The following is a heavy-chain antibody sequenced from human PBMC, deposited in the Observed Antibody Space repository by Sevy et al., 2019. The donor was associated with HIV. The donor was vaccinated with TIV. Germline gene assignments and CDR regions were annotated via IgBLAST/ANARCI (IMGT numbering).Heavy chain of an antibody. CDR1: GGTFSTYG. CDR3: ARAWGNGWYYFDY. D-gene: IGHD6-19*01. Sequence: ATVKVSCKASGGTFSTYGISWVRQAPGQGPEWMGGIIPILGTVNYAQKFQGRVTITADESTKTAYMELSSLRSEDTAVYYCARAWGNGWYYFDYWGQETLVTVSS. J-gene: IGHJ4*02. V-gene: IGHV1-69*13. CDR2: IIPILGTV.